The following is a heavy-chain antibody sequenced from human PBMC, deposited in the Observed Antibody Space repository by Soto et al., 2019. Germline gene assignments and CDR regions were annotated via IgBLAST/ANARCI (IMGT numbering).Heavy chain of an antibody. CDR3: ARGVGTPMEHYFDS. D-gene: IGHD5-18*01. J-gene: IGHJ4*02. Sequence: PSETLSLTCAVSGGSISSGGYYWSWIRQPPGKGLEYIGYIYHTGSAYYDPSLKSRVTMSLDRSNNQVALKLSSVTAADTAVYYCARGVGTPMEHYFDSWGQVTLVTVSS. CDR1: GGSISSGGYY. V-gene: IGHV4-30-2*01. CDR2: IYHTGSA.